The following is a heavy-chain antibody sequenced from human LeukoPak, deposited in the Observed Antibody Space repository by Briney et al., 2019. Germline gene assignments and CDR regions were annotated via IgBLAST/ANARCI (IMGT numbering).Heavy chain of an antibody. V-gene: IGHV1-18*01. D-gene: IGHD6-19*01. Sequence: ASVKVSCKASGYTFTRYGISWVRQAPGQGLEWMGWINGYNGNKNYAQKFQGRVTMTTDTSTSTAYMELRSLRSDDTAVYYCARDLAVATLPTFDYWGQGILVTVSS. J-gene: IGHJ4*02. CDR1: GYTFTRYG. CDR3: ARDLAVATLPTFDY. CDR2: INGYNGNK.